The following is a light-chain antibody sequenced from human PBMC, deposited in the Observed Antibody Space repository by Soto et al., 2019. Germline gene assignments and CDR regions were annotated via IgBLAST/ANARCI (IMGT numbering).Light chain of an antibody. J-gene: IGKJ1*01. Sequence: EIVLTQSPGTLFLSPGDRATLSCRASQSVTSAYLAWYQQKPGQAPSLLIYGASTRATGIPDRFSGSGSGTDFTLSITRLEPEDFAVYYCQQYGRSPWTFGQGTKVEV. V-gene: IGKV3-20*01. CDR2: GAS. CDR1: QSVTSAY. CDR3: QQYGRSPWT.